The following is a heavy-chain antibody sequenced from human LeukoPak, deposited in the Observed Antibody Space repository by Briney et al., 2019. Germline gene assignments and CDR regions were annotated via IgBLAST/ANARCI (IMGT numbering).Heavy chain of an antibody. Sequence: SETLSLTCTVSGYSISSGYYWGWIRQPPGKGLEWIGSIYHSGSTYYNPSLKSRVTISVDTSENQFSLKLSSVTAADTAVYCCARDSSSGGLDYWGQGTLVTVSS. D-gene: IGHD2-15*01. CDR1: GYSISSGYY. V-gene: IGHV4-38-2*02. J-gene: IGHJ4*02. CDR3: ARDSSSGGLDY. CDR2: IYHSGST.